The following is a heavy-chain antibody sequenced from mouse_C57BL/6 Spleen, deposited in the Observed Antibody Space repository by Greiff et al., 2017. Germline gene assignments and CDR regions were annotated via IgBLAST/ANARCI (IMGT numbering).Heavy chain of an antibody. CDR1: GYTFTSYW. CDR2: IHPSDSDT. CDR3: AIPTIVTRGNWFAY. J-gene: IGHJ3*01. V-gene: IGHV1-74*01. Sequence: QVHVKQPGAELVKPGASVKVSCKASGYTFTSYWMHWVKQRPGQGLEWIGRIHPSDSDTNYNQKFKGKATLTVDKSSSTAYMQLSSLTSEDSAVYYCAIPTIVTRGNWFAYWGQGTLVTVSA. D-gene: IGHD2-5*01.